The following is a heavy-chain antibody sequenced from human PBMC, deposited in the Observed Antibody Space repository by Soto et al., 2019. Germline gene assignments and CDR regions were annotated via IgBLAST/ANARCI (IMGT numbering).Heavy chain of an antibody. V-gene: IGHV3-49*03. D-gene: IGHD6-13*01. CDR3: TRNQAGIDY. CDR2: IRTKAYGETT. Sequence: EVQLVESGGGLVEPGRSLRLSCSTSGFTFGDYAMRWYRQAPGKGLEWVGFIRTKAYGETTEYAASVQGRFTVSRDDSKSIAYLQMNSLKTEDTAVYYCTRNQAGIDYWGQGTLVTVSS. CDR1: GFTFGDYA. J-gene: IGHJ4*02.